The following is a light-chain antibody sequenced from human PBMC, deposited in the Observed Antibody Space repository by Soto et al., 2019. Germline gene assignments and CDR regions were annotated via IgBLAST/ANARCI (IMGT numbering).Light chain of an antibody. CDR3: LQRSDWPPT. V-gene: IGKV3-11*01. Sequence: EVVLTQSPATLSLSPGERASLSCRASQSVGNDLVWYHQKRGQAPRVVIYSASNRATGIPARFSGSGSGTDFPLTISSLAPEEFAVYYCLQRSDWPPTFGGGTRVEFK. CDR1: QSVGND. CDR2: SAS. J-gene: IGKJ4*01.